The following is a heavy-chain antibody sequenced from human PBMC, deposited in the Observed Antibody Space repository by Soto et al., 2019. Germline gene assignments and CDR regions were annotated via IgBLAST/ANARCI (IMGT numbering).Heavy chain of an antibody. CDR2: IYPGDSDA. CDR3: VRHYDTLTVDY. V-gene: IGHV5-51*01. J-gene: IGHJ4*02. CDR1: GYSFTSCL. Sequence: PGESLKISCEGSGYSFTSCLIGWVRQMPGKGLEWMGIIYPGDSDARYSPSFQGQVTISADKSISTAYLQWSSLKASDTAMYYCVRHYDTLTVDYWGQGTLVTVSS. D-gene: IGHD3-9*01.